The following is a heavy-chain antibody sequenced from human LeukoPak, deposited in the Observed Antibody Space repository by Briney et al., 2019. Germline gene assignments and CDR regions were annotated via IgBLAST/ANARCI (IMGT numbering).Heavy chain of an antibody. V-gene: IGHV4-34*01. CDR1: GGSFSGYY. Sequence: SETLSLTCAVYGGSFSGYYWSWIRQPPGKGLEWIGDINHSGSTNYNPSLTSRVTISVDTSKNQFSLKLSSVTAADTAVYYCARGRRRRTYYGMDVWGKGATVTVSS. J-gene: IGHJ6*04. CDR3: ARGRRRRTYYGMDV. D-gene: IGHD1-14*01. CDR2: INHSGST.